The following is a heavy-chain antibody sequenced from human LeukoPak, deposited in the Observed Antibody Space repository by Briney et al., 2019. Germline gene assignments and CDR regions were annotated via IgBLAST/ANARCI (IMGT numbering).Heavy chain of an antibody. D-gene: IGHD6-6*01. CDR1: GYSFSSYW. CDR3: AIIERSSYYCHS. CDR2: IDPSDSYT. Sequence: GESLKISCKGSGYSFSSYWIGWVRQMPGKGLEWMGRIDPSDSYTNYSPSFQGHVTISADKSISTAYLQWSSLKASDTAMYYCAIIERSSYYCHSWGQGTLVTVSS. J-gene: IGHJ4*02. V-gene: IGHV5-10-1*01.